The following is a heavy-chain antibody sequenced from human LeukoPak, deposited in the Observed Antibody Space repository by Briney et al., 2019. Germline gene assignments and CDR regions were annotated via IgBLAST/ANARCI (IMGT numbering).Heavy chain of an antibody. CDR3: ASGYCGGACQLGGVDM. Sequence: ETLSLTCTVSGGSISSYYWSWLRQPPGKGLEYIGYTHYSGATNYNPSLKSRVTISLDTSGNQFSLKLSSVTAADTAVYYCASGYCGGACQLGGVDMWGQGTMVTVSS. D-gene: IGHD2-21*02. V-gene: IGHV4-59*01. CDR2: THYSGAT. CDR1: GGSISSYY. J-gene: IGHJ3*02.